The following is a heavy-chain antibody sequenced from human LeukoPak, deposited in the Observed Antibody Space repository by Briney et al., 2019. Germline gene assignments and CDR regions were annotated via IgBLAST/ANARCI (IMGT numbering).Heavy chain of an antibody. Sequence: PSETLSLTCNVSGDSVSNYYWSWIRQPPGKGHEWIGYFYYSGSTNYNPSLKSRVTMSVDSSKNQLSLKLTSVTAAATAVYYCASVPRYDGNYFFDYWGQGTLVTVSS. CDR1: GDSVSNYY. CDR2: FYYSGST. J-gene: IGHJ4*02. CDR3: ASVPRYDGNYFFDY. V-gene: IGHV4-59*02. D-gene: IGHD4-23*01.